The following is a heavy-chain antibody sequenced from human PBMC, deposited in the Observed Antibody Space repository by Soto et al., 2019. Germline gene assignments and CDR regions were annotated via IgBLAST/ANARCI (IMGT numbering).Heavy chain of an antibody. Sequence: QVQLVESGGGVVQPGRSLRLSCAASGFTFSSYAMHWVRQAPGKGLEWVAVISYDGSNKYYADSVEGRFTISRDNSKNTLYLQMNSLRAEDTAVYYCARPSEEYYYYGMDVWGQGTTVTVSS. CDR2: ISYDGSNK. V-gene: IGHV3-30-3*01. CDR1: GFTFSSYA. CDR3: ARPSEEYYYYGMDV. J-gene: IGHJ6*02.